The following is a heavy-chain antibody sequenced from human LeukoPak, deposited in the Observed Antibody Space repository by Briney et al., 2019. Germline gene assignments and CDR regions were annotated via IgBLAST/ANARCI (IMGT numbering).Heavy chain of an antibody. V-gene: IGHV1-18*01. D-gene: IGHD3-16*02. Sequence: ASVKVSCKASGYTFTSYGIRWVRQAPGQGLEWMGWISAYNGNTNYAQKLQGRVTMTTDTSTSTAYMELRSLRSDDTAVYYCARTGRYDYVWGSYPRFDYWGQGTLVTVSS. CDR2: ISAYNGNT. CDR1: GYTFTSYG. CDR3: ARTGRYDYVWGSYPRFDY. J-gene: IGHJ4*02.